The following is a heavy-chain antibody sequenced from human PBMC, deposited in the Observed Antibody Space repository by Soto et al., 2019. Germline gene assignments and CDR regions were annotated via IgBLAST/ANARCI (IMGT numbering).Heavy chain of an antibody. J-gene: IGHJ6*02. CDR1: GFTFSSYS. Sequence: EVQLVESGGGLVQPGGSLRLSCAASGFTFSSYSMNWVRQAPGKGLEWVSYISSSSSTIYYADSVKGRFTISRDNAKNSLYVQMNSLRDEDTAVYYCASEYDYGDLIYSYYGMDVWCQGTTVTVSS. V-gene: IGHV3-48*02. CDR3: ASEYDYGDLIYSYYGMDV. D-gene: IGHD4-17*01. CDR2: ISSSSSTI.